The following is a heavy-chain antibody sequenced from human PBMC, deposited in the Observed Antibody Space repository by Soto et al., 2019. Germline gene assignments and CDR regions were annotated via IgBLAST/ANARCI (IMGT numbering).Heavy chain of an antibody. J-gene: IGHJ6*02. D-gene: IGHD1-1*01. V-gene: IGHV4-59*01. CDR1: GGSISSYY. Sequence: QVQLQESGPGLVKPSETLSLTCTVSGGSISSYYWSWIRQPQGKGLEWIGYIYYSGSTNYNPSLKSRVTISVDTSKNQFSLKLCSVTAADTAVYYCAREGTTVDSYYYYGMDVWGQGTTVTVSS. CDR3: AREGTTVDSYYYYGMDV. CDR2: IYYSGST.